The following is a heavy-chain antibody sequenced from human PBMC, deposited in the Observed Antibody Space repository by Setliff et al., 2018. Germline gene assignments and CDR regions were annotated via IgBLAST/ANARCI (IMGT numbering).Heavy chain of an antibody. V-gene: IGHV4-39*01. CDR1: GGSISSGSYY. Sequence: SETLSLTCSVSGGSISSGSYYWGWIRQSPGKGLEWIGRMYYSGSTYYNPSLKGRVTLSVDTTKNQFSLKLTSMTAADTAVYFCARHLLVQGTYHFDYWGQGSQVTVSS. J-gene: IGHJ4*02. CDR3: ARHLLVQGTYHFDY. D-gene: IGHD3-10*01. CDR2: MYYSGST.